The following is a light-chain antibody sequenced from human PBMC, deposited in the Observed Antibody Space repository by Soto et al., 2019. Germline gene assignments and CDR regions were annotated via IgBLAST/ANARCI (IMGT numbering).Light chain of an antibody. CDR3: QQYNSHSLYS. Sequence: DIQLTQSPSILSASVGDRVTITCRASQSVRSWLAWYQQKPGKAPNLLIYYASNLASGVPSRFSGSGSGTEHTLSISSLQPEDFATYFCQQYNSHSLYSFGQGTKLEIK. V-gene: IGKV1-5*01. J-gene: IGKJ2*01. CDR1: QSVRSW. CDR2: YAS.